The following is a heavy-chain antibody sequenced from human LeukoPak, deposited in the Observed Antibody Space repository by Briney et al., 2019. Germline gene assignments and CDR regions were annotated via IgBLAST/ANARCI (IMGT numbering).Heavy chain of an antibody. J-gene: IGHJ5*02. D-gene: IGHD4-17*01. V-gene: IGHV1-3*01. CDR3: ARDSDYGDYIKFDP. CDR1: SDTYSNYA. CDR2: INAGNGDT. Sequence: ASVKVSCKASSDTYSNYAIHWVRQVTEQRLEWMGWINAGNGDTNYSQKFQGRVTITRDTSATTAYMELSSLRSEDTAVYYCARDSDYGDYIKFDPWGQGTLVTVSS.